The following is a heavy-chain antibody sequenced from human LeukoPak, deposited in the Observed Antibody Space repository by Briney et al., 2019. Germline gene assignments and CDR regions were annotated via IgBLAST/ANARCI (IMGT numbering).Heavy chain of an antibody. Sequence: AASVKVSCKASGYTFTSYSISWVRQAPGQGLEWMGWISAYNGNTNYAQKLQGRVTMTTDTSTSTAYMELRSLRSDDTAVYYCARGGDYYDSSGYYNWFDPWGQGTLVTVSS. CDR1: GYTFTSYS. CDR2: ISAYNGNT. J-gene: IGHJ5*02. CDR3: ARGGDYYDSSGYYNWFDP. D-gene: IGHD3-22*01. V-gene: IGHV1-18*01.